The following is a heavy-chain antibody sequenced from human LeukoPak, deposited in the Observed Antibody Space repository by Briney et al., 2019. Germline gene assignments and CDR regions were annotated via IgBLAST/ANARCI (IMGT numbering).Heavy chain of an antibody. D-gene: IGHD3/OR15-3a*01. J-gene: IGHJ4*02. Sequence: GGSLRLSCAASGFTFSGYWMNWVRRAPGKGLEWVANIKQDGSEKNYVDSVKGRFTISRDNAKSSLYLQMNGLRVEDTAVYYCVSAPGWTLDYWGQGTLVTVSS. CDR2: IKQDGSEK. CDR1: GFTFSGYW. CDR3: VSAPGWTLDY. V-gene: IGHV3-7*01.